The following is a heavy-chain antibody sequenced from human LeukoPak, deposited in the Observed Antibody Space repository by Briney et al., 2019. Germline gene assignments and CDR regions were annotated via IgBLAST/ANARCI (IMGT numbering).Heavy chain of an antibody. J-gene: IGHJ4*02. CDR1: GGALSSYF. Sequence: SETLSLTCTVSGGALSSYFWSWIRQPPGKGLEWIGYIQHSGNSNYNSSLTSRVTISLDTSQNHFSLKLSSVAAADTAVYYCARGRRWLQSPFDYWGQGTLVTVSS. CDR3: ARGRRWLQSPFDY. CDR2: IQHSGNS. D-gene: IGHD5-24*01. V-gene: IGHV4-59*01.